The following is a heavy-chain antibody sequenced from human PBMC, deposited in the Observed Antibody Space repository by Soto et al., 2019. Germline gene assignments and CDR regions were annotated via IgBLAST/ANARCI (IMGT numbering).Heavy chain of an antibody. V-gene: IGHV2-5*02. Sequence: QITLEESGPTLVKPTQTLTLTCTFSGFSLSTSGVGVGWIRQPPGKALEWLALIYWDDDKRYNPSLQNRLTIIKDTSKNQVVLTMTDMEPVDTATYSCAHRLFGNTGNWNYGAFDYWGQGTLVTVSS. CDR3: AHRLFGNTGNWNYGAFDY. D-gene: IGHD1-7*01. CDR1: GFSLSTSGVG. CDR2: IYWDDDK. J-gene: IGHJ4*02.